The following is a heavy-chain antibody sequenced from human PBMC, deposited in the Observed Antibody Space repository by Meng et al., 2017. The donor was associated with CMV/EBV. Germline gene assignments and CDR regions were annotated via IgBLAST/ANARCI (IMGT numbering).Heavy chain of an antibody. V-gene: IGHV1-69*05. CDR3: ARGGGTIFGVVTNNWFDP. D-gene: IGHD3-3*01. CDR1: TFSNVA. Sequence: TFSNVANSLGRQGPGQGLEWMGGIIPIFGTANYAQKFQGRVTITTDESTSTAYMELSSLRSEDTAVYYCARGGGTIFGVVTNNWFDPGGQGTLVTVSS. CDR2: IIPIFGTA. J-gene: IGHJ5*02.